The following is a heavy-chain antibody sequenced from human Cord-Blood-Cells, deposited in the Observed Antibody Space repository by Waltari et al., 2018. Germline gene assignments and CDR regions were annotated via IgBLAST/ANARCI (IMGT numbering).Heavy chain of an antibody. D-gene: IGHD5-12*01. Sequence: QVQLQESGPGLVKPSETLSLTCTVSGGSISSYYWSWIRQPAGKGLEWIGRIYTSGSTNYNPSLTSRVTMSVDTSKNQFSLKLSSVTAADTAVYYCARDSVVATRRRYYYYYGMDVWGQGTTVTVSS. CDR2: IYTSGST. CDR1: GGSISSYY. CDR3: ARDSVVATRRRYYYYYGMDV. J-gene: IGHJ6*02. V-gene: IGHV4-4*07.